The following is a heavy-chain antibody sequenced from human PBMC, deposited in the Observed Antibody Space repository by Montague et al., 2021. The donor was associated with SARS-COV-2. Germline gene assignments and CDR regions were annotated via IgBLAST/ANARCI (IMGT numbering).Heavy chain of an antibody. CDR3: ARRGSPVWGVTVSAELDY. CDR2: INQSGRT. V-gene: IGHV4-34*01. J-gene: IGHJ4*02. D-gene: IGHD3-10*01. CDR1: GGSFSGYD. Sequence: SETLSLTCAVYGGSFSGYDWNWSRQPPEKGLGWIGEINQSGRTNNNPSLRSRVIISVDTAKNQFSLTLSSVTAADTAVYDCARRGSPVWGVTVSAELDYWGQGILVIVSS.